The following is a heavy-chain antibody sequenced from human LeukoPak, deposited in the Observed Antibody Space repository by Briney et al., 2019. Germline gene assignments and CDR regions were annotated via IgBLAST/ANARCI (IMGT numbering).Heavy chain of an antibody. D-gene: IGHD6-19*01. J-gene: IGHJ3*02. Sequence: GGSLRLSCAASGFTFSSYSMNWVRQAPGKGLEWVSAISGSGGSTYYADSVKGRFTISRDNSKNTLYLQMNSLRAEDTAVYYCAKIAVAGGNAFDIWGQGTMVTVSS. V-gene: IGHV3-23*01. CDR2: ISGSGGST. CDR3: AKIAVAGGNAFDI. CDR1: GFTFSSYS.